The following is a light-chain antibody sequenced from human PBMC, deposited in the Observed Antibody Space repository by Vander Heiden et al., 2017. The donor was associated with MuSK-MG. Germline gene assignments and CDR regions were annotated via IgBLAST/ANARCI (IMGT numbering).Light chain of an antibody. CDR3: QSYDTSLRAYV. J-gene: IGLJ1*01. CDR1: TSTVGEGYD. Sequence: QSVLTQPPSVSGAPGQSLTISCTGSTSTVGEGYDVHWYQHLPGTAPKLLIYVNSNRPSGVPDRFSGSKSGTSATLAITGLHPEDEGDYYCQSYDTSLRAYVFGTGTKVTV. CDR2: VNS. V-gene: IGLV1-40*01.